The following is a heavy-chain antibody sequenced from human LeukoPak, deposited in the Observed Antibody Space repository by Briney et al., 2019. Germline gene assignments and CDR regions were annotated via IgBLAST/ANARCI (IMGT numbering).Heavy chain of an antibody. V-gene: IGHV6-1*01. J-gene: IGHJ5*02. Sequence: SQTLSLTCSISGDSVSSNSAAWNWIRQSPSRGLEWLGRTYYMSKWYKYYVVCVKSRITINPHISKNHFSLHLISVTPEDTAVYYCARDRAGIATPNNWFGPWGQGTLSPSPQ. D-gene: IGHD1-14*01. CDR1: GDSVSSNSAA. CDR3: ARDRAGIATPNNWFGP. CDR2: TYYMSKWYK.